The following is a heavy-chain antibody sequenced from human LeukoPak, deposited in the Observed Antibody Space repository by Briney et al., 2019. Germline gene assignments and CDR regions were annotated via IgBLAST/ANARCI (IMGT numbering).Heavy chain of an antibody. D-gene: IGHD5-24*01. V-gene: IGHV4-34*01. CDR1: GGSFRHFY. Sequence: SETLSLTCAVYGGSFRHFYWSWIRQPPGKGLEWIGEINHSGSTNYNPSFKSRVTISMDTSKNQFSLRLKSVTAADTAVYYCARLDGYNYSQDFWGQGTLVIVS. CDR2: INHSGST. CDR3: ARLDGYNYSQDF. J-gene: IGHJ4*02.